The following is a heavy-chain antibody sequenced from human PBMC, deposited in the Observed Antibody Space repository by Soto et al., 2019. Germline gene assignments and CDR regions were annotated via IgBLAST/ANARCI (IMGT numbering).Heavy chain of an antibody. V-gene: IGHV4-4*07. CDR1: GGSISNYF. CDR3: ARSYYSWNDGRAFDY. J-gene: IGHJ4*02. CDR2: IDNSGST. Sequence: ASETLSLTCTVSGGSISNYFCNWIRQPAGKGLEWIGRIDNSGSTNYNPSLKSRVTKSVDTCKHRLSLKLSSVPAADTDVYCCARSYYSWNDGRAFDYWGQGTLVTVSS. D-gene: IGHD1-1*01.